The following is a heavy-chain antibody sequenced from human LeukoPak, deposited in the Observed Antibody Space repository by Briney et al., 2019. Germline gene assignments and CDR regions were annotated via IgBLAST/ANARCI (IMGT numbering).Heavy chain of an antibody. CDR2: INPHNGGT. D-gene: IGHD6-6*01. V-gene: IGHV1-2*02. J-gene: IGHJ5*02. CDR3: TGHSSSSDGWFDP. CDR1: GITVTDYF. Sequence: GASVKVSCKASGITVTDYFIHWVRQAPGQGLEWMGWINPHNGGTNYAQSFRGRVTMTRATSINTVYMDLTRLTSDDTAIYYCTGHSSSSDGWFDPWGQGTLVTVSS.